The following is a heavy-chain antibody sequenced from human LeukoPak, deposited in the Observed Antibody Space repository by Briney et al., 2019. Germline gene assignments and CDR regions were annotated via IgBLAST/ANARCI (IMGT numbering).Heavy chain of an antibody. J-gene: IGHJ4*02. CDR3: ARDFSGGSCYSDY. CDR2: IYYSGST. V-gene: IGHV4-39*07. CDR1: GGSMSSSSYY. Sequence: SETLSLTCTVSGGSMSSSSYYWGWIRQPPGKGLEWIGSIYYSGSTYYNPSLKSRVTISVDTSKNQFSLKLSSVTAADTAVYYCARDFSGGSCYSDYWGQGTLVTVSS. D-gene: IGHD2-15*01.